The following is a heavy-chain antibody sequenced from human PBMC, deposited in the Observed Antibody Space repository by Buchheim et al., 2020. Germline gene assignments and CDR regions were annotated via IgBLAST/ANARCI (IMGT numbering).Heavy chain of an antibody. V-gene: IGHV3-23*01. J-gene: IGHJ6*02. CDR1: GFTFSSYA. CDR2: ISGSGGST. Sequence: EVQLLESGGGLVQPGGSLRLSCAASGFTFSSYAMSWVRQAPGKGLEWVSAISGSGGSTYYADSVKGRFTLSRDNSKNTLYLQMNSLRAEDTAVYYCAKYGRNYYDSSGYYYYYGMDVCGQGTT. CDR3: AKYGRNYYDSSGYYYYYGMDV. D-gene: IGHD3-22*01.